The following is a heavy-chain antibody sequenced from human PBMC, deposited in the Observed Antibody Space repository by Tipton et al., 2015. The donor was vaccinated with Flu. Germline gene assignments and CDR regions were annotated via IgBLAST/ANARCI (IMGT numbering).Heavy chain of an antibody. Sequence: SLRLSCAASGFTFSNYWMHWVRQAPGKGLEWVANIKQDGSEKYYVDSVKGRFTISRDNARSSLYLQMNSLRAEDTAVYYCARAVGSSSSYWGQGTLVTVSS. CDR3: ARAVGSSSSY. D-gene: IGHD6-6*01. CDR2: IKQDGSEK. CDR1: GFTFSNYW. V-gene: IGHV3-7*01. J-gene: IGHJ4*02.